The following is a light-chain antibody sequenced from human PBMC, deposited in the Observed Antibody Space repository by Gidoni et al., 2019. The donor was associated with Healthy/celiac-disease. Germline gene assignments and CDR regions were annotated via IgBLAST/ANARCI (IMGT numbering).Light chain of an antibody. V-gene: IGKV2-28*01. CDR1: QSRLQSNGYNY. J-gene: IGKJ1*01. CDR3: MQALQTPRT. CDR2: LGS. Sequence: DIVMTQSPLSLPVTPGEPSSISCRSSQSRLQSNGYNYLDWYLQKPGQSPQLLIYLGSNRASGVPDRFSGSGSGTDFTLKISRVEAEDVGVYYCMQALQTPRTFGQGTKVEIK.